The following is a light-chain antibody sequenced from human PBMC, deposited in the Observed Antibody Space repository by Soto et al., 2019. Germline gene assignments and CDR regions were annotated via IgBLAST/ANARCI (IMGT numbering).Light chain of an antibody. Sequence: DIQMTQSPSTLSASVGDRVTITCRTSQSISSWLAWYQQKPGKAPKLLIYKATRLESENPSRYSESGSGTEFSLTFSSLQPDDFATYYCQQYNSYWTFGQGTKVDIK. CDR1: QSISSW. CDR3: QQYNSYWT. J-gene: IGKJ1*01. V-gene: IGKV1-5*03. CDR2: KAT.